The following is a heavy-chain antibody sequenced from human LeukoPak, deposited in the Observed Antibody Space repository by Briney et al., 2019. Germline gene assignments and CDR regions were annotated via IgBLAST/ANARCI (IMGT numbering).Heavy chain of an antibody. CDR3: AKAGRDCSSTSCYSTIDY. V-gene: IGHV3-9*01. CDR2: ISWNSGSI. D-gene: IGHD2-2*01. J-gene: IGHJ4*02. Sequence: PGRSLRLSCAASGFTFDVYAMHWVRQAPGKGLEWVLGISWNSGSIGYADSVKGRYTISRDNAKNSLYLQMNRLRAEDTALYYCAKAGRDCSSTSCYSTIDYWGQGTLVTVSS. CDR1: GFTFDVYA.